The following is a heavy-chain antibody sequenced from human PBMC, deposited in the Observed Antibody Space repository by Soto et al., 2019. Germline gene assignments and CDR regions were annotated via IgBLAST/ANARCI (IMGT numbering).Heavy chain of an antibody. CDR3: ARAVVGYDSSGHGGMDV. D-gene: IGHD3-22*01. CDR1: GGSISSSNW. J-gene: IGHJ6*02. Sequence: QVQLQESGPGLVKPSGTLSLTCAVSGGSISSSNWWSWVRQPPGKGLEWIGEIYHSGSTNYNPSLKSRGTISVDKSKNQFSLKLSSVTAADTAVYYCARAVVGYDSSGHGGMDVWGQGTTVTVSS. V-gene: IGHV4-4*02. CDR2: IYHSGST.